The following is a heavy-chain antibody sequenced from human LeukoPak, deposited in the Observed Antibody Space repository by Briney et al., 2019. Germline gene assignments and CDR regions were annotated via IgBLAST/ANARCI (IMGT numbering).Heavy chain of an antibody. V-gene: IGHV3-30*18. J-gene: IGHJ1*01. CDR2: ISHDGSNK. CDR1: GFTFSSYG. CDR3: AKVRQSYYDSSGFYFKH. Sequence: GRSLRLSCAASGFTFSSYGMHWVRQAPGKGLEWVAVISHDGSNKYFADSVKGRFTISRDNSKNTLHLQMNSLRAEDTAVYYCAKVRQSYYDSSGFYFKHWGQGTLVTVSS. D-gene: IGHD3-22*01.